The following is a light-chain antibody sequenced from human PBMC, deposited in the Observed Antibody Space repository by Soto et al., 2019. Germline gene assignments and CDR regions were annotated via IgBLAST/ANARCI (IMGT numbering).Light chain of an antibody. V-gene: IGKV3-20*01. J-gene: IGKJ1*01. Sequence: EIVLTQSPGTLSLSPGDRATLSCRASQSVSSNFLAWYQEKPGQAPRLLIYGASSRATGIPDRFSGSGSGTEFTLTISSLQSEDFAVYYCQHYYNWPRTFGQGTKVDIK. CDR3: QHYYNWPRT. CDR1: QSVSSNF. CDR2: GAS.